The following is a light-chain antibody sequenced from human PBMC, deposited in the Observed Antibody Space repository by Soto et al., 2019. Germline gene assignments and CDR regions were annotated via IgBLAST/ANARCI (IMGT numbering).Light chain of an antibody. CDR1: QSVLYSSNNKNY. J-gene: IGKJ5*01. CDR3: QQYYSTPIT. Sequence: DIVMTQSPDSLAVSLGERATINCKSSQSVLYSSNNKNYLAWYQQKPGQPPKLLIYWASTRESWVPDRFSGSGSGTDFTLTISGLQAEDVAVYYCQQYYSTPITVGQGKRLEIK. V-gene: IGKV4-1*01. CDR2: WAS.